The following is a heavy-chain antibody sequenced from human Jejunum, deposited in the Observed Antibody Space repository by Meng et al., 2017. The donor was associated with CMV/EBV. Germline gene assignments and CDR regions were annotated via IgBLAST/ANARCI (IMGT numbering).Heavy chain of an antibody. J-gene: IGHJ4*02. CDR1: GGPITSYF. Sequence: VQLQGPGPGLVKPSETLSLTCSVSGGPITSYFWSWIRQPAGKGMEWIGRMSSSGSTYYNPSLKSRVTMSMDTAKNQFSLKLTSVTAADTAMYYCARDSSTSFDYWGQGTLVTVSS. CDR2: MSSSGST. CDR3: ARDSSTSFDY. V-gene: IGHV4-4*07.